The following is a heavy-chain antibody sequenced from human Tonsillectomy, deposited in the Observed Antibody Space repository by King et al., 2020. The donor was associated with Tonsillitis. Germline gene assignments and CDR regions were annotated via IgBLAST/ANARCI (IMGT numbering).Heavy chain of an antibody. CDR2: VYHSGST. CDR3: ARPSDTYYRDAFDI. V-gene: IGHV4-38-2*02. Sequence: VQLQESGPGLVKPSETLSLTCTVSGYSISSGYYWGWIRQSPGKGRVWIGTVYHSGSTYYSPSLKSRVTISVDTSKNQCSLKLNSVTAADTAIYYCARPSDTYYRDAFDIWGRGTMVTVSS. CDR1: GYSISSGYY. J-gene: IGHJ3*02. D-gene: IGHD1-26*01.